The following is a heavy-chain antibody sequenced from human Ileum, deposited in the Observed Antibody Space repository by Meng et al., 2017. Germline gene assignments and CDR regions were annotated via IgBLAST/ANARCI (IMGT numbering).Heavy chain of an antibody. CDR1: GFTFSGYW. J-gene: IGHJ4*02. Sequence: GLLVGAGGALGKPGGSLGLSGAASGFTFSGYWMHWFRQGTGKSLVWLSHINSDGTGTSYAESVRGRFTISRDNAKNTLYLQMNSLTVEDTAVYYCVRDGPNYFDQWGQGTLVTVSS. CDR3: VRDGPNYFDQ. CDR2: INSDGTGT. V-gene: IGHV3-74*01.